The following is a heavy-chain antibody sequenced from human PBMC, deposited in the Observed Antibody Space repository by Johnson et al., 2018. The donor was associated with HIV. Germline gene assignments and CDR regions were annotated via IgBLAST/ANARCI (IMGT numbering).Heavy chain of an antibody. CDR2: ISGSGGST. CDR3: ARVRAAAVSDAFDI. CDR1: GFTVSSNY. J-gene: IGHJ3*02. Sequence: VQLVESGGGVVRPGGSLRLSCAASGFTVSSNYMSWVRQAPGKGLEWVSAISGSGGSTYYAASVKGRFTISRDNSKNTLYLQMNSLRADDTALHYCARVRAAAVSDAFDIWGQGTMVTVSS. D-gene: IGHD6-13*01. V-gene: IGHV3-23*04.